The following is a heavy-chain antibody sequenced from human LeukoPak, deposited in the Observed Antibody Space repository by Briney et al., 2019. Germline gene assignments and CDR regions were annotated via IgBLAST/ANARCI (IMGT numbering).Heavy chain of an antibody. CDR2: ISTKNGYT. CDR1: GYTFTDYL. CDR3: AREKLWFGEFPFDN. V-gene: IGHV1-18*01. Sequence: ASVKVSCKASGYTFTDYLINWVRQAPGQGLEWVGSISTKNGYTKLAQKFQGRAAMTKDTSANTIYMDLKSLTFDDTAVYYCAREKLWFGEFPFDNWGQGTLVSVSS. D-gene: IGHD3-10*01. J-gene: IGHJ4*02.